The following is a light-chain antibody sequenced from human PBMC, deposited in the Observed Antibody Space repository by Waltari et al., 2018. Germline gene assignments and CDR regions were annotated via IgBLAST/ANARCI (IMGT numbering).Light chain of an antibody. CDR3: CSYAGRGTYV. V-gene: IGLV2-23*02. CDR2: EVF. J-gene: IGLJ1*01. CDR1: TSDVGSYDL. Sequence: QSALTQPASVSGTPGQLITISCSGTTSDVGSYDLVSWYQQHPGEAPKLLICEVFKRPPDTSSRFSGAKSGRTASLTISGLQPEDEADYYCCSYAGRGTYVFGSGTKVTVL.